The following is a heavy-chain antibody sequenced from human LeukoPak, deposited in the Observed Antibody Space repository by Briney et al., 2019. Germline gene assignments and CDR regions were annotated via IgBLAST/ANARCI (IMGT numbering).Heavy chain of an antibody. Sequence: GGSLRLSCAASGFTFSSYSMNWVRQAPGKGLEWVSSISSSSSYIYYADSVKGRFTISRDNAKNSLYLQMNSLRAEDTAVYYCARDQEGRYDFWSGYSYYYYYYMDVWGKGTTVTVSS. D-gene: IGHD3-3*01. J-gene: IGHJ6*03. CDR2: ISSSSSYI. V-gene: IGHV3-21*01. CDR3: ARDQEGRYDFWSGYSYYYYYYMDV. CDR1: GFTFSSYS.